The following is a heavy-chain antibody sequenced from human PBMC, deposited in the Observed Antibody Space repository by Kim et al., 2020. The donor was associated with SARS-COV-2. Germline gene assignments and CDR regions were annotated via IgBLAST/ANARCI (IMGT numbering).Heavy chain of an antibody. J-gene: IGHJ4*02. CDR2: IFSGANT. V-gene: IGHV4-39*01. Sequence: SETLSRTCSVSGRSISGTTYSWDWIRQPPGKGLEWIGTIFSGANTYYNPSLQSRVTISVDTSKNQFSLDLSSVTAADTAVYYCAVILRGNFWGQGTLVTV. D-gene: IGHD1-26*01. CDR3: AVILRGNF. CDR1: GRSISGTTYS.